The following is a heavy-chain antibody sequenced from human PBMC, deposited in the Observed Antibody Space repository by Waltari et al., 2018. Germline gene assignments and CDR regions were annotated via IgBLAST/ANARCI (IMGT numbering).Heavy chain of an antibody. CDR3: ARASANYYDSSGPGDD. CDR1: GFTFSSYW. V-gene: IGHV3-7*01. CDR2: IKQEGSEK. D-gene: IGHD3-22*01. Sequence: EVQLVESGGGLVQPGGSLRLSCAASGFTFSSYWMSWVRQAPGKGVDGVANIKQEGSEKYYVDSVKGRFTISRDNAKNSLYLQMNSLRAEDTAVYYCARASANYYDSSGPGDDWGQGTLVTVSS. J-gene: IGHJ4*02.